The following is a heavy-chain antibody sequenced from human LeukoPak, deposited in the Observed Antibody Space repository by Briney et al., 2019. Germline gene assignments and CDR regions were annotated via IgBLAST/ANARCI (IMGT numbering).Heavy chain of an antibody. CDR2: IKQDGSEK. Sequence: GGSLRLSCAASGFTFSNYWMTWVRQAPGKGLEWVANIKQDGSEKYYVDSVKGRFTISRDNAKNSLYLQMNSLGAEDTAVYFCARVGYNGYNSDYWGQGTLVTVSA. J-gene: IGHJ4*02. D-gene: IGHD5-12*01. CDR1: GFTFSNYW. CDR3: ARVGYNGYNSDY. V-gene: IGHV3-7*01.